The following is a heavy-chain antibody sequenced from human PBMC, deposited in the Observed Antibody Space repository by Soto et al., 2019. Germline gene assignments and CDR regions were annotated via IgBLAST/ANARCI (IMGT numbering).Heavy chain of an antibody. CDR1: GVTFSSYA. CDR3: ARGVAAATDNWFDP. D-gene: IGHD6-13*01. CDR2: ISYDGSNK. V-gene: IGHV3-30-3*01. Sequence: GGSLRLSCAASGVTFSSYAMHWVRQAPGKGLEWVAVISYDGSNKYYADSVKGRFTISRDNSKNTLYLQMNSLRAEDTAVYYCARGVAAATDNWFDPWGQGTLVTVSS. J-gene: IGHJ5*02.